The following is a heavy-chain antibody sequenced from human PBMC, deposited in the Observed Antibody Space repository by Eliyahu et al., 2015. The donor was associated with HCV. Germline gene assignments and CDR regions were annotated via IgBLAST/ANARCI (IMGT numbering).Heavy chain of an antibody. CDR1: GGSLRSYY. D-gene: IGHD6-19*01. Sequence: QVQLQESGPGLVKPSETLSLTCSVSGGSLRSYYWSWIRQSPGKGLEWIGYIFFSGSTDSNPSLRNRVTISLDTSKNQFSLRLSSVTVADTAVYFCARRTAGGWYPYWGQGRLVTVSS. CDR3: ARRTAGGWYPY. J-gene: IGHJ4*02. V-gene: IGHV4-59*12. CDR2: IFFSGST.